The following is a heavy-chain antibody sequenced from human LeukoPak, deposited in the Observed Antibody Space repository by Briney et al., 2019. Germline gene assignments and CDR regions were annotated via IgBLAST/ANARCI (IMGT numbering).Heavy chain of an antibody. CDR1: GGFINYCY. CDR3: ARGATSSWTLKGEFYFDY. Sequence: SETLSLTCTVSGGFINYCYWSWIRQPAGKGLEWIGRIYFSGSTNYNPSLKSRVTMSVDTSKNQFSLKLSSVTAADTAFYYCARGATSSWTLKGEFYFDYWGQGTLVTVSS. V-gene: IGHV4-4*07. D-gene: IGHD6-13*01. J-gene: IGHJ4*02. CDR2: IYFSGST.